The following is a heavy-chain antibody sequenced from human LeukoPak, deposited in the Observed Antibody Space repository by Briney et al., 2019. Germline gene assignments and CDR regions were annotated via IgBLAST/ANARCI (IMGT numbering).Heavy chain of an antibody. CDR3: AKDGYYYDSSGSSSHDY. CDR1: GFTFSSYA. J-gene: IGHJ4*02. Sequence: GGSLRLSCAASGFTFSSYAMSWVRQAPGKGLEWVSAISGSGGSTYYADSVKGRFTISRDNSKNTLYLQMNSLRAEDTAVYYCAKDGYYYDSSGSSSHDYWGQGTLVTVSS. V-gene: IGHV3-23*01. D-gene: IGHD3-22*01. CDR2: ISGSGGST.